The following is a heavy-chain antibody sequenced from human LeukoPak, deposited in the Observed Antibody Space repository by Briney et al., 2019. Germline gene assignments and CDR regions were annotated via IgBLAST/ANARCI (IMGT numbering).Heavy chain of an antibody. CDR2: TYHSGSS. Sequence: SETLSLTCTVSGDSITNSYWAWIRQSPGKGLEWIGHTYHSGSSAYHPSLKSRVSMLVDTSTNQLFLNLTSVAAADTAVYYCARRVVAAHNWFDPWGQGTLVTVSS. CDR3: ARRVVAAHNWFDP. CDR1: GDSITNSY. V-gene: IGHV4-59*01. D-gene: IGHD2-15*01. J-gene: IGHJ5*02.